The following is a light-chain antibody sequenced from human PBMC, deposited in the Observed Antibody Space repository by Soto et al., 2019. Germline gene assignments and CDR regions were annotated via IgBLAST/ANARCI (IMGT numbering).Light chain of an antibody. CDR2: AAF. Sequence: DIQMTQSPSSVSASVGDRVTITCRASQAISTWLSWYQQKPGKAPKLLIYAAFNLQTGVPSRFSGSGSGTDFTLTISSLQPEDFATYNCQQANSFARTFGQGTKVEIK. CDR3: QQANSFART. J-gene: IGKJ1*01. CDR1: QAISTW. V-gene: IGKV1D-12*01.